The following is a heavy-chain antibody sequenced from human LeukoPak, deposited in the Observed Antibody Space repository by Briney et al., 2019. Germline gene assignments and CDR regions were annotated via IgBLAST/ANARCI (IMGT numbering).Heavy chain of an antibody. Sequence: GGSLRLSCVASGFTFSSYAMHWVRQAPGKGLEWVGIISYHGSDKYYADSVKGRFTISRDNSKNTLYLQMSSLRVADMSMYYCATGAFEIWGQGTMVTVSS. CDR1: GFTFSSYA. CDR3: ATGAFEI. D-gene: IGHD7-27*01. CDR2: ISYHGSDK. J-gene: IGHJ3*02. V-gene: IGHV3-30*04.